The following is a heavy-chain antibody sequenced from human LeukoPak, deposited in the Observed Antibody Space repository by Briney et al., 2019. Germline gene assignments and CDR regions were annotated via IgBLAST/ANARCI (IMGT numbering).Heavy chain of an antibody. CDR3: ARYREGLPFDY. CDR2: IIPILGIA. CDR1: GGTFSSYA. V-gene: IGHV1-69*04. D-gene: IGHD3-16*02. J-gene: IGHJ4*02. Sequence: ASVKVSCKASGGTFSSYAISWVRQAPGQGLEWMGRIIPILGIANYAQKFQGRVTITADKSTSTAYMELSSLRSEDTAVYYCARYREGLPFDYWGQGTLVTVSS.